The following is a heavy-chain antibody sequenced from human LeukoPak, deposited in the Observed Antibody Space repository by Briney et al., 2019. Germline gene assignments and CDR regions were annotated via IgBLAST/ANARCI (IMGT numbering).Heavy chain of an antibody. V-gene: IGHV3-23*01. CDR1: GFTFRSYA. D-gene: IGHD5-18*01. Sequence: PGGSLRLSCAASGFTFRSYAMSWVRQAPGKGLEWVSGISGSGGSTFYTDSVKGRFTISRDNSKNTLYLQMNSLRAEDTAVYYCVKGGYSYGYEDYYFDYWGQGTLVTVSS. CDR3: VKGGYSYGYEDYYFDY. J-gene: IGHJ4*02. CDR2: ISGSGGST.